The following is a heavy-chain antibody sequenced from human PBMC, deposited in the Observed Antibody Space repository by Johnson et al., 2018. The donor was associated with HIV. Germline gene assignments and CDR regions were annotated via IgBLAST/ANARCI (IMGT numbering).Heavy chain of an antibody. CDR1: GFTFSSYG. CDR3: ARDNIVATADDAFDV. D-gene: IGHD5-12*01. Sequence: VQLVESGGGVVQPGGSLRLSCAASGFTFSSYGMHWVRQAPGKGLEWVAFIRYDGSNKYYADSVKGRFTISRDNSKNTLYLQMNSLRAEDTAVYYCARDNIVATADDAFDVWGQGTMVVVSS. CDR2: IRYDGSNK. V-gene: IGHV3-30*02. J-gene: IGHJ3*01.